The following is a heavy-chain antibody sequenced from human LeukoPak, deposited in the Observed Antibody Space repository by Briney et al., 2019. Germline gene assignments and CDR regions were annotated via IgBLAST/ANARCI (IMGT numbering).Heavy chain of an antibody. V-gene: IGHV4-39*07. D-gene: IGHD5-12*01. Sequence: SETLSLTCTVSGGSISSSSYYWGWIRQPPGKGLEWIGSIYYSGSTYYNPSLKSRVTISVDTSKNQFSLKLSSVTAADTAVYYCARIVATIHPFDPWGQGTLVTVSS. CDR1: GGSISSSSYY. J-gene: IGHJ5*02. CDR3: ARIVATIHPFDP. CDR2: IYYSGST.